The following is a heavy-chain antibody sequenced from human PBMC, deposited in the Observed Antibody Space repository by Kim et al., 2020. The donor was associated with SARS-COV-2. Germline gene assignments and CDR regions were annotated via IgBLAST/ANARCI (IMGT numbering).Heavy chain of an antibody. Sequence: GGSLRLSCAASGFTFSSYWMHWVRQAPGKWLVWVSRINSDGSSTSYADSVKGRFTISRDNAKNTLYLQMNSLRAEDTAVYYCAVGDDSRGDYFHWGQGT. CDR2: INSDGSST. CDR3: AVGDDSRGDYFH. V-gene: IGHV3-74*01. J-gene: IGHJ4*02. D-gene: IGHD3-22*01. CDR1: GFTFSSYW.